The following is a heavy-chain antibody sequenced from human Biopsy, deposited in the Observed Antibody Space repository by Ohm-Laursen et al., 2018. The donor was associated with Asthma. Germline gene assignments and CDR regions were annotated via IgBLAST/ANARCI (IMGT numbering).Heavy chain of an antibody. CDR1: GGSFSSSSYY. D-gene: IGHD6-13*01. J-gene: IGHJ3*01. CDR3: ARWYGTYDAFDF. V-gene: IGHV4-39*01. CDR2: FYYSGST. Sequence: TLSLTCTVSGGSFSSSSYYWAWIRQPPGKGLEWIGSFYYSGSTYYHPSLKSRVTVSLDTSKNQFSLKLRSVTAADTAVYHCARWYGTYDAFDFWGQGTMVTVSS.